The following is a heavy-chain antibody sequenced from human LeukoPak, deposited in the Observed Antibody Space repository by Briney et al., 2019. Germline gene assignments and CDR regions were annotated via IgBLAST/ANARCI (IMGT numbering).Heavy chain of an antibody. J-gene: IGHJ4*02. Sequence: ASVKVSRMSSIDSFLLYYGNWAAQAAGQGLEWIGWMRPNNGNSGFAQKFQGRVTMTRNTSITTAYMELSSLTSEDTAVYYCASGPPESTQRDYWGQGTLVTVSS. V-gene: IGHV1-8*01. CDR3: ASGPPESTQRDY. CDR2: MRPNNGNS. D-gene: IGHD1-1*01. CDR1: IDSFLLYY.